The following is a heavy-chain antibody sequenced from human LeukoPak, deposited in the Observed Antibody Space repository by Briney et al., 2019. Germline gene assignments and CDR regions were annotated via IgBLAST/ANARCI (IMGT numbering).Heavy chain of an antibody. J-gene: IGHJ5*02. CDR1: ASSVSNYA. D-gene: IGHD4-23*01. CDR3: VKDLRDAGNSALSWFAP. V-gene: IGHV3-23*01. CDR2: ISGTGGFTTST. Sequence: GRSLRLSCAASASSVSNYATSWVRHAPRRRLGWVSTISGTGGFTTSTYYADAVKYRFTISRENSAHKFYLQMAALRADDTSVYYCVKDLRDAGNSALSWFAPWGQGTLVTVSS.